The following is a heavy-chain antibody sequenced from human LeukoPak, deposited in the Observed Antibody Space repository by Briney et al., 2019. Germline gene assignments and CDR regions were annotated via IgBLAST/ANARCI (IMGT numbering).Heavy chain of an antibody. Sequence: GGSLRLSCAASGFTFSSYAMSWVRQAPGKGLEWVSGISGSGGSTYYADSVKGRFTISRDNSKNTLYLQMNSLRAEDTAVYYCAKEGGFGYSSGWYDAFDIWGQGTMVTVSS. CDR3: AKEGGFGYSSGWYDAFDI. J-gene: IGHJ3*02. CDR1: GFTFSSYA. D-gene: IGHD6-19*01. V-gene: IGHV3-23*01. CDR2: ISGSGGST.